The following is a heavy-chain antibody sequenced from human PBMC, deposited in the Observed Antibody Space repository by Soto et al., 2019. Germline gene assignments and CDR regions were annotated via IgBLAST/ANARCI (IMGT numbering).Heavy chain of an antibody. D-gene: IGHD3-10*01. CDR2: ISYDESFK. Sequence: QVQLVESGGGVVQPGRSLRLSCAASGITFSSYGMHWVRQAPGEGLEWVGVISYDESFKNYADSVKGRFTISRDNSKNTLYLQMNSLRVEDTAVYYCARGRGPYWGQGTLVTVSS. V-gene: IGHV3-30*03. CDR1: GITFSSYG. J-gene: IGHJ4*02. CDR3: ARGRGPY.